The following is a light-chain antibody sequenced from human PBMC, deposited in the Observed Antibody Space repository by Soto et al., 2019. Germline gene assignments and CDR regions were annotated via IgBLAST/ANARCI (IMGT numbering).Light chain of an antibody. J-gene: IGKJ4*01. Sequence: EIVLTQSPATLSLSPGERATLSCRASQSVSSYLAWYQQKPGQAPRLLIYDASNRATGIPARFSGSGSGTDLTITISSLEPEDSEGDYSQRRTLWPGSFGRGTKVDIK. CDR2: DAS. V-gene: IGKV3-11*01. CDR1: QSVSSY. CDR3: QRRTLWPGS.